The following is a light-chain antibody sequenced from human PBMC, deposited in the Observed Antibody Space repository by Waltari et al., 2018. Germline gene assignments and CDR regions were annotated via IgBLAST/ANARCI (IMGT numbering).Light chain of an antibody. Sequence: QAALTQPPSVSKSLGQSVTISCTGTSSDVGRYNDVSWYQQHPGTAPRLLIYDVTELPSGVSARFSGSKSGNAASLTISGLQAEDEADYYCCSYMSGTTLVFVGATRLTLL. CDR2: DVT. CDR3: CSYMSGTTLV. CDR1: SSDVGRYND. J-gene: IGLJ2*01. V-gene: IGLV2-11*01.